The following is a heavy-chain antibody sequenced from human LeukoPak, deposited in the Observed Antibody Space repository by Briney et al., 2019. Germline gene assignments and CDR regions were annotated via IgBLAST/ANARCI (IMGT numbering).Heavy chain of an antibody. V-gene: IGHV1-46*01. Sequence: VASVKVSCKASGYTFTSYYMHWVRQAPGQGLEWMGIINPSGGSTSYAQKFQGRVTMTRDTSTSTVYMELSSLRSEDTAVYYCAREVPDHYDSDGYYYYGMDVWGQGTTVTVSS. D-gene: IGHD3-22*01. CDR3: AREVPDHYDSDGYYYYGMDV. J-gene: IGHJ6*02. CDR2: INPSGGST. CDR1: GYTFTSYY.